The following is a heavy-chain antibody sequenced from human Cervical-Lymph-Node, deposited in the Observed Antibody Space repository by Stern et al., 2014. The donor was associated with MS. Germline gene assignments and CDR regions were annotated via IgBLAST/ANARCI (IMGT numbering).Heavy chain of an antibody. CDR3: AKPAPIFGVAPLFSGMDV. J-gene: IGHJ6*02. CDR1: GFTFSTYG. D-gene: IGHD3-3*01. CDR2: VSYDGSDK. Sequence: VQLEESGGGVVQPGRSLRLSCAASGFTFSTYGIHWVRQAPGKGLEWVAAVSYDGSDKYYADSVKGRFTISRDNSNNTLYLQMNSLRAEDTAVYYCAKPAPIFGVAPLFSGMDVWGQGTTVTVSS. V-gene: IGHV3-30*18.